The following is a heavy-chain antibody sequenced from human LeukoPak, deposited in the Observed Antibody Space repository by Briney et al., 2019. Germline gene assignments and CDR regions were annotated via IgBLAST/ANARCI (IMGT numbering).Heavy chain of an antibody. Sequence: GRSLRLSCAASGFTFSSYGMHWVRQAPGKGLEWVAVIWYDGSNKYYADSVKGRFTISRDNSKNTLYLQMNSLRAEDTAMYYCARSRDGYPLDYWGQGTLVTVSS. CDR1: GFTFSSYG. V-gene: IGHV3-33*01. D-gene: IGHD5-24*01. CDR2: IWYDGSNK. CDR3: ARSRDGYPLDY. J-gene: IGHJ4*02.